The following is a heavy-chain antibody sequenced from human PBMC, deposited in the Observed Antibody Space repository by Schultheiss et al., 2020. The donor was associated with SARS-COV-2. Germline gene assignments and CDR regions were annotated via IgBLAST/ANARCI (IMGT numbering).Heavy chain of an antibody. CDR2: ISYDGSNK. V-gene: IGHV3-30*03. D-gene: IGHD5-18*01. CDR3: ARGYSYGLFDY. CDR1: GFTVSSNY. J-gene: IGHJ4*02. Sequence: GGSLRLSCAASGFTVSSNYMSWVRQAPGKGLEWVAVISYDGSNKYYADSVKGRFTISRDNAKNTLYLQMNSLRAEDTAVYYCARGYSYGLFDYWGQGTLVTVSS.